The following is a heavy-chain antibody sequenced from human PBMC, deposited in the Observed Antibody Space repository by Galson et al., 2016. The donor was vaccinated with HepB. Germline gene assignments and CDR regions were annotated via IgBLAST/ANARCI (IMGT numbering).Heavy chain of an antibody. CDR3: ARCGLGSYYYYYGMDV. CDR2: IYYSENT. Sequence: QVRLQESGPGLVKPSQTLSLTCTVSGGSISSYNWGWIRQPPGKGLEWIGSIYYSENTYYNPSLKSRVTVSVATSKNQVSRKWGCLPGADTAVYYGARCGLGSYYYYYGMDVWGQGTTVTVSS. J-gene: IGHJ6*02. CDR1: GGSISSYN. D-gene: IGHD6-25*01. V-gene: IGHV4-39*01.